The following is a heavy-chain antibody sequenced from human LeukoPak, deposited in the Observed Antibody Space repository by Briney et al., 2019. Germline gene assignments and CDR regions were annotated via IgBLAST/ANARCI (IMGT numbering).Heavy chain of an antibody. V-gene: IGHV3-7*01. CDR1: GFTFNHYW. CDR2: IKNDGSDK. Sequence: GGSLRLSCAASGFTFNHYWMSWVGQAPGKGLEWVANIKNDGSDKYYVDSVKGRFTISRDNTKNSVYLQMNSLRAEDTAIYYCARGVAAADYWGQGTLVTVSS. J-gene: IGHJ4*02. CDR3: ARGVAAADY. D-gene: IGHD2-15*01.